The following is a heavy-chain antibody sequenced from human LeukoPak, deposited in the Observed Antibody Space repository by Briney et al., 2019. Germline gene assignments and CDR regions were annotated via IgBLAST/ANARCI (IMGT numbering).Heavy chain of an antibody. CDR2: VIWGGGST. CDR3: ARAPITSPFYFDY. Sequence: GGAPRLSCTAPAVAFVENVLSCVRQVLRKRLGWGSAVIWGGGSTGYADPLGGRFTISRDNAKNSLYLQMDSLRAEDTALYYCARAPITSPFYFDYWGQGTLVTV. D-gene: IGHD2-2*01. CDR1: AVAFVENV. J-gene: IGHJ4*02. V-gene: IGHV3-20*04.